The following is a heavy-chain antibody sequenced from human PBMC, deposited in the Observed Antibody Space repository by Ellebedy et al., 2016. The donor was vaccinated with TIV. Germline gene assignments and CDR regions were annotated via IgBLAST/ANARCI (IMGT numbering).Heavy chain of an antibody. CDR1: GFSFSDSY. D-gene: IGHD3-16*01. J-gene: IGHJ4*02. CDR3: TRDPRRVPF. V-gene: IGHV3-11*05. Sequence: LSLTXAASGFSFSDSYMTWIRQAPGKGLEWVSYISGSSTDTNYADSVRGRFTISRDNAKNSLYLQMDNLRAEDTALYFCTRDPRRVPFWGRGTLVTVSS. CDR2: ISGSSTDT.